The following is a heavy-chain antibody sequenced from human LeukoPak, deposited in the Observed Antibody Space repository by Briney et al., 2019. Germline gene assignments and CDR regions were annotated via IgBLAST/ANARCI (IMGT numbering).Heavy chain of an antibody. J-gene: IGHJ4*02. D-gene: IGHD3-22*01. CDR2: ISYDGSNK. V-gene: IGHV3-30*01. CDR1: GFTFSSYA. Sequence: GGSLRLSCAASGFTFSSYAMHWVRQAPGKGLDWVAVISYDGSNKYYADSVKGRFTISRDNSKNTLYLQMNSLRAEDTAVYYCARDPQYYYDSSGLPFDYWGQGTLVTVSS. CDR3: ARDPQYYYDSSGLPFDY.